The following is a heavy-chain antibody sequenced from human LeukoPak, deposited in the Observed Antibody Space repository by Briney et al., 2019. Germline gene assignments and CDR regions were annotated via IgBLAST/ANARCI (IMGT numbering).Heavy chain of an antibody. CDR2: ISYDGSNK. CDR3: ARDLTDHYYDGSGYAGY. V-gene: IGHV3-30*19. Sequence: GGSLRLSCAASGFTFSSYGMHWVRQAPGKGLEWVAVISYDGSNKYYADSVKGRFTISRDNSKNTLYLQMNSLRAEDTAVYYCARDLTDHYYDGSGYAGYWGQGTLVTVSS. D-gene: IGHD3-22*01. CDR1: GFTFSSYG. J-gene: IGHJ4*02.